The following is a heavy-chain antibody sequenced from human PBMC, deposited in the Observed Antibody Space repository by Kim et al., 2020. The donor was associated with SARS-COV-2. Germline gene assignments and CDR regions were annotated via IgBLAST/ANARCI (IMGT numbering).Heavy chain of an antibody. CDR1: GFTFSSYE. D-gene: IGHD5-12*01. CDR3: ARVGGTRWLQLITEYYFDY. CDR2: ISSSGSTI. Sequence: GGSLRLSCAASGFTFSSYEMNWVRQAPGKGLEWVSYISSSGSTIYYADSVKGRFTISRDNAKNSLYLQMNSLRAEDTAVYYCARVGGTRWLQLITEYYFDYWGQGTLVTVSS. J-gene: IGHJ4*02. V-gene: IGHV3-48*03.